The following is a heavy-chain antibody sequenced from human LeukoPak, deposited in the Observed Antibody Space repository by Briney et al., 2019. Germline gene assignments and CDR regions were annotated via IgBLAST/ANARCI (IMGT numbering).Heavy chain of an antibody. CDR3: ARDLEPYDYVWGSYPLGY. D-gene: IGHD3-16*02. Sequence: ASVKVSCKASGYTFTSYYMHWVRQAPGQGLEWMGIINPSGGSTSYAQKFQGRVTITADKSTSTAYMELSSLRSEDTAVYYCARDLEPYDYVWGSYPLGYWGQGTLVTVSS. V-gene: IGHV1-46*01. CDR1: GYTFTSYY. CDR2: INPSGGST. J-gene: IGHJ4*02.